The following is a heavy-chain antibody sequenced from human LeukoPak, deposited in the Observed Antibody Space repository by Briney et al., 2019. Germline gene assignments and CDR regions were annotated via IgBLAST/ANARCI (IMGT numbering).Heavy chain of an antibody. D-gene: IGHD2-2*01. CDR1: GFTFSSYS. V-gene: IGHV3-48*01. CDR3: AKAVVPAALKGYFDY. J-gene: IGHJ4*02. Sequence: PVGSLRLSCAASGFTFSSYSMNWVRQAPGKGLEWVSYISSSSSSTIYYADSVKGRFTISRDNSKNTLYLQMNSLRAEDTAVYYCAKAVVPAALKGYFDYWGQGTLVTVSS. CDR2: ISSSSSSTI.